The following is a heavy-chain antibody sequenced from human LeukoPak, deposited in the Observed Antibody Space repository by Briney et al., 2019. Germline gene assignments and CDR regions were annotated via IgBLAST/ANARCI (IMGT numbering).Heavy chain of an antibody. V-gene: IGHV3-23*01. Sequence: GGPLRLSCAASGFTFSSYAMSWVRQAPGKGLEWVSAISGSGGSTYYADSVKGRFTISRDNAKNSLYLQMNSLRAADTAVYYCARADQDFDLLTGYYLIDYWGQGTLVTVSS. J-gene: IGHJ4*02. CDR2: ISGSGGST. D-gene: IGHD3-9*01. CDR1: GFTFSSYA. CDR3: ARADQDFDLLTGYYLIDY.